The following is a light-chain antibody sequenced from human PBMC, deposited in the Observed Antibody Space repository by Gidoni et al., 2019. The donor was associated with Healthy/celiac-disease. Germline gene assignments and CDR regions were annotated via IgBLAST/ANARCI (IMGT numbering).Light chain of an antibody. CDR2: DAC. CDR1: QSVSSY. Sequence: DIVLTQSPATLSLSPGERATLSCRASQSVSSYLAWYQQKPGQAPRHLIYDACNRATGIPARFSGSGSGTDFTLTISSLEPEDFAVYYCQQRSNWPPSTFXQXTRLEIK. J-gene: IGKJ5*01. V-gene: IGKV3-11*01. CDR3: QQRSNWPPST.